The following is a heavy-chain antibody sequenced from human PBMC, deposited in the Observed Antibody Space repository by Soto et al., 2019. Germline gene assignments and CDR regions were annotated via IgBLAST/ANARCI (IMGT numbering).Heavy chain of an antibody. CDR1: GDSVSSNSAA. CDR2: TYYRSKWYN. V-gene: IGHV6-1*01. J-gene: IGHJ6*02. Sequence: PSQTLSLTCAISGDSVSSNSAAWNWIRQSPSRGLEWLGRTYYRSKWYNDYAVSVKSRITINPDTSKNQFSLQLNSVTPEDTAVYYCARDLDTAMVTSGIAQVTTYYYYGMDVWGQGTTVTVSS. D-gene: IGHD5-18*01. CDR3: ARDLDTAMVTSGIAQVTTYYYYGMDV.